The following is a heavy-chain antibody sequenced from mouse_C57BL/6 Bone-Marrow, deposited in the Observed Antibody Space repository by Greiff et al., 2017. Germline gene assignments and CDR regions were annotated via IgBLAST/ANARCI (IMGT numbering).Heavy chain of an antibody. Sequence: VQLQQPGAELVKPGASVKVSCKASGYTFTSYWMHWVKRRPGQGLEWIGRIDPNSGGTKYNEKFKSKATLTVDKPSSTAYMQLSSLTSEDSAVYYCARKGYYYGSSYYAMDYWGQGTSVTVPS. V-gene: IGHV1-72*01. J-gene: IGHJ4*01. CDR2: IDPNSGGT. D-gene: IGHD1-1*01. CDR1: GYTFTSYW. CDR3: ARKGYYYGSSYYAMDY.